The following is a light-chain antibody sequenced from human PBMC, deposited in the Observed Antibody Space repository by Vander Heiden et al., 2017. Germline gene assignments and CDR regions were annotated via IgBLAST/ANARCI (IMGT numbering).Light chain of an antibody. CDR1: QSVGSW. J-gene: IGKJ1*01. V-gene: IGKV1-5*03. Sequence: DIQMTQSPSTLSASVGDRLTITCRASQSVGSWVAWYQQKPGRAPRPLIFKASTLQSGVPSRFSGSGSGNEFTLTISSLQPDDFATYYCQQYNGYPTFGLGTKVEIK. CDR3: QQYNGYPT. CDR2: KAS.